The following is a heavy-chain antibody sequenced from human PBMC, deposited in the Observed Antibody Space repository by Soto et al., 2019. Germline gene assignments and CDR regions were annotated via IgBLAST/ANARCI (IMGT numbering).Heavy chain of an antibody. CDR3: ARDGRIAAGSGYGMDV. D-gene: IGHD6-13*01. V-gene: IGHV4-30-4*01. CDR2: IYYSGST. CDR1: GGSISSGDYY. J-gene: IGHJ6*02. Sequence: SETLSLTCTVSGGSISSGDYYWSWIRQPPGKGLEWIGYIYYSGSTYYNPSLKSRVTISVDTSKNQFSLKLSSVTAADTAVYYCARDGRIAAGSGYGMDVWGQGTTVTVSS.